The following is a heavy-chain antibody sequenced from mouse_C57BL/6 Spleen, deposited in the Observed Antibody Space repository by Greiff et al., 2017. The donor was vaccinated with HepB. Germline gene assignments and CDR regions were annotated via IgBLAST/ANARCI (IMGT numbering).Heavy chain of an antibody. Sequence: VQLQQPGAELVKPGASVKLSCKASGYTFTSYWMHWVKQRPGQGLEWIGMIHPNSGSTNYNEKFKSKATLTVDKSSSTAFMQLSSLTSEDSAVYYCALMVTPYYYAMDYWGQGTSVTVSS. J-gene: IGHJ4*01. D-gene: IGHD2-2*01. CDR2: IHPNSGST. CDR1: GYTFTSYW. CDR3: ALMVTPYYYAMDY. V-gene: IGHV1-64*01.